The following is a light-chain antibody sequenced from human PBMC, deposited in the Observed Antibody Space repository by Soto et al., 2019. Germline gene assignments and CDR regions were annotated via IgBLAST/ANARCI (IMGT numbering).Light chain of an antibody. J-gene: IGKJ1*01. CDR1: QSVGSN. V-gene: IGKV3-15*01. Sequence: EIVMTQSPATLSVSPGERATLSCRASQSVGSNVAWYQQKPGQAPRLLIYGTSTRATDIPARFSGSGSGTEISLTISSLQSEDFAVYYCQQYNYWPRTFGPGTKGAIK. CDR3: QQYNYWPRT. CDR2: GTS.